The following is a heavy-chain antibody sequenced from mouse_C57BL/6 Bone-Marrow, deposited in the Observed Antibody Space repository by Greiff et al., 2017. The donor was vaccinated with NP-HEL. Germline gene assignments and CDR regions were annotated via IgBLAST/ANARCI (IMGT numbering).Heavy chain of an antibody. D-gene: IGHD3-2*02. V-gene: IGHV1-72*01. CDR3: ARRDSSGYVRYFDY. J-gene: IGHJ2*01. CDR2: IDPNSGGT. CDR1: GYTFTSYW. Sequence: QVQLQQPGAELVKPGASVKLSCKASGYTFTSYWMHWVKQRPGRGLEWIGRIDPNSGGTKYNEKFKSKATLTVEKPSSTAYMHLRSLTSEYSAVYHCARRDSSGYVRYFDYWGKGTTLTVSS.